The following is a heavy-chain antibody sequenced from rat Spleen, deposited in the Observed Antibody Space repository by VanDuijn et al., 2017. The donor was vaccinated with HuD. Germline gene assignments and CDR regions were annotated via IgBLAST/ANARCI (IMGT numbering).Heavy chain of an antibody. J-gene: IGHJ2*01. V-gene: IGHV5-17*01. D-gene: IGHD1-11*01. Sequence: EVQLVESGGGLVQPGRSLKFSCAASGFTFSDYAMAWVRQAPKKGLEWVATIIYDGSSTYYRDSVKGRFTISRDNAKSTLYLQMDSLRSEDTATYYCARHNYGGYPPFDYWGQGVMVTVSS. CDR1: GFTFSDYA. CDR2: IIYDGSST. CDR3: ARHNYGGYPPFDY.